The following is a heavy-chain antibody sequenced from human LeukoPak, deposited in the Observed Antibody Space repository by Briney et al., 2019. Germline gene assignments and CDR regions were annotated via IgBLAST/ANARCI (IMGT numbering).Heavy chain of an antibody. Sequence: SETLSLTCTVSGGSISSYYWSWIRQPPGKGLEWIGYIYYSGSTNYNPSLKSRVTISVDTSKNQFSLKLSSVTAADTAVYYCARQSYDWGSPYYFDYWGQGTLVTVSS. CDR1: GGSISSYY. CDR2: IYYSGST. D-gene: IGHD5-12*01. J-gene: IGHJ4*02. V-gene: IGHV4-59*08. CDR3: ARQSYDWGSPYYFDY.